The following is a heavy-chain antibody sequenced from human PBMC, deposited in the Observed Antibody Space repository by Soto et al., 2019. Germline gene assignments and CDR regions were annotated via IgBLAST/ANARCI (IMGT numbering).Heavy chain of an antibody. V-gene: IGHV4-34*01. CDR2: INHSGST. CDR3: ARIEYYPSTVTDN. CDR1: GGSCGGFG. D-gene: IGHD4-17*01. J-gene: IGHJ4*02. Sequence: PLETLSVSCGVDGGSCGGFGWSRISKPPGKGLEWIGEINHSGSTNYNPSLKSRVTISVDTSKNQFSLKLSSVTAADTAVYYCARIEYYPSTVTDNWGQATLVTVSS.